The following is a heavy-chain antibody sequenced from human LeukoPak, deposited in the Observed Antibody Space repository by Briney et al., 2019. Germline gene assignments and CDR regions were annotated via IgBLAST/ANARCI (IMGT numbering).Heavy chain of an antibody. Sequence: GESLRLSCAPSGFTFSSYWMTWVRQTPGKGLEWVAHINQDGSEKYYVDSVQGRFTISRDNTNNSLYLQMNSLRADDTAVYFCARDREGSSWYDFWGQGTLVTVSS. CDR3: ARDREGSSWYDF. D-gene: IGHD6-13*01. CDR2: INQDGSEK. V-gene: IGHV3-7*04. CDR1: GFTFSSYW. J-gene: IGHJ5*01.